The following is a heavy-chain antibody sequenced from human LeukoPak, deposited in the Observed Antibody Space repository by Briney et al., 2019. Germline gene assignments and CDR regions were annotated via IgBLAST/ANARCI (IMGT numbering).Heavy chain of an antibody. V-gene: IGHV3-23*01. J-gene: IGHJ5*02. D-gene: IGHD2-15*01. Sequence: PGGSLRLSCAASGFTFSSYAMSWVRPAPGKGLEWVSDISNSGDSTYYADSVKGRFTISRDNSKNTLYLQMNNLRAEDTAVFYCAKRASLVSATPWFDPWGQGTLVTVSS. CDR2: ISNSGDST. CDR1: GFTFSSYA. CDR3: AKRASLVSATPWFDP.